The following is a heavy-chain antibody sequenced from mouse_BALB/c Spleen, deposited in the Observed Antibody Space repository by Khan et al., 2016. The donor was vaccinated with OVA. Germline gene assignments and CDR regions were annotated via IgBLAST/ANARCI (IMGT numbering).Heavy chain of an antibody. CDR3: VRLYHSWVAD. V-gene: IGHV1S81*02. Sequence: QVQLQQSGAELVKPGASVKLSCKTSGYTFTTYWMHWVKQRPGRGLEWIGEINPSNGRANYNEKFKSKATLTVDKSSSTAYIQLSSLTSEDSAVYYCVRLYHSWVADWGQGTLVSVSA. D-gene: IGHD2-1*01. CDR2: INPSNGRA. CDR1: GYTFTTYW. J-gene: IGHJ3*01.